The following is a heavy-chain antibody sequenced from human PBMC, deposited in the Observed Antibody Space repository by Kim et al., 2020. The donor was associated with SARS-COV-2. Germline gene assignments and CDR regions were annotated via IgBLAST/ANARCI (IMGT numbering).Heavy chain of an antibody. CDR3: ARDRAQSTRARYGLDAF. Sequence: SETLSLTCNVSGGSISGFYWSWIRQPAGKGPEWIGRIHISGGTNFNPSLKSRLGMSVDTPKNQFSLRMTSLTVADTAVYYCARDRAQSTRARYGLDAF. CDR2: IHISGGT. CDR1: GGSISGFY. J-gene: IGHJ3*01. V-gene: IGHV4-4*07. D-gene: IGHD3-16*01.